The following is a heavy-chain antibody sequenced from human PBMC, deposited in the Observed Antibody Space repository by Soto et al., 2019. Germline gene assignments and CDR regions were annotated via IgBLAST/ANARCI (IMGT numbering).Heavy chain of an antibody. CDR1: GFTFSSYA. CDR2: ISYDGSNK. D-gene: IGHD6-13*01. CDR3: AGYSIFNRHFDY. Sequence: QVQLVESGGGVVQPGRSLRLSCAASGFTFSSYAMHWVRQAPGKGLEWVAVISYDGSNKYYADSVKGRFTISRDNSKNTLYLQMNSLRAEDTAVYYCAGYSIFNRHFDYWGQGTLVTVSS. V-gene: IGHV3-30-3*01. J-gene: IGHJ4*02.